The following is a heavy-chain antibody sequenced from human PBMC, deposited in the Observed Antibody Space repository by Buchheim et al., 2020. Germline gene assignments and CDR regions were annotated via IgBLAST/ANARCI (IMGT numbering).Heavy chain of an antibody. CDR2: ISGSGGST. J-gene: IGHJ6*02. Sequence: EVQLLESGGGLVQPGGSLRLSCAASGFTFSSYAMSWVRQAPGKGLEWVSAISGSGGSTYCADSVKGRFTISRDNSKNTLYLQMNSLRAEDTAVYYCAKDQGEGYSSSSFYGMDVWGQGTT. CDR1: GFTFSSYA. CDR3: AKDQGEGYSSSSFYGMDV. V-gene: IGHV3-23*01. D-gene: IGHD6-6*01.